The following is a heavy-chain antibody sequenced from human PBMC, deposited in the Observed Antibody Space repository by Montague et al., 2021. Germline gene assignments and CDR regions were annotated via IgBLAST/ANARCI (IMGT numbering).Heavy chain of an antibody. CDR2: IFHSGSA. CDR1: GDFISSYTW. V-gene: IGHV4-4*02. J-gene: IGHJ4*02. D-gene: IGHD6-13*01. Sequence: SETLSLTCAVSGDFISSYTWCSWVRQPPGKGLEWIGEIFHSGSANYHPSLRSRITISVDKSKNEFSLHLNSVTPADTAVDYCARHGDDEWQQMVFWGQGTLVVVSS. CDR3: ARHGDDEWQQMVF.